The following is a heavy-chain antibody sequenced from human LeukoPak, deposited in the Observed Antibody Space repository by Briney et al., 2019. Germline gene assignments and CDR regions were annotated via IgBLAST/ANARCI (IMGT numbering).Heavy chain of an antibody. Sequence: GGSLRLSCATSGFTFSSNWMSWVRHVPGRGLDWVANIKPDGSAGYYAASVKGRFTVSRDNAKNSLYLQMNSLRAEDTAVYFCARENYYDSSAYYSGQGTLVTVSS. J-gene: IGHJ4*02. CDR1: GFTFSSNW. D-gene: IGHD3-22*01. CDR2: IKPDGSAG. CDR3: ARENYYDSSAYY. V-gene: IGHV3-7*01.